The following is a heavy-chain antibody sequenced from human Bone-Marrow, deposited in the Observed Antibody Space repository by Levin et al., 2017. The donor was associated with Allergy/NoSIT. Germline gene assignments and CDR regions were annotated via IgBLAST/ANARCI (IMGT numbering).Heavy chain of an antibody. Sequence: GESLKISCSATGFDFSRYGMHWVRQAPGKGLEWLTLITSDGDNTYFLDSVKGRFTISRDNSENTLYLQMNTLRDEDTDVYYCVRSEMVIVPADPPYGIDVWGEGTTVTVSS. CDR2: ITSDGDNT. J-gene: IGHJ6*04. CDR1: GFDFSRYG. CDR3: VRSEMVIVPADPPYGIDV. D-gene: IGHD2-2*01. V-gene: IGHV3-30*03.